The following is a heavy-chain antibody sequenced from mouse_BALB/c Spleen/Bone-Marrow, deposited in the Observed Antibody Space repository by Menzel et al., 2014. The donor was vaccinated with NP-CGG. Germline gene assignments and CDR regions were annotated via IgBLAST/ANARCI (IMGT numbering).Heavy chain of an antibody. D-gene: IGHD2-4*01. Sequence: VQLQQSGGGLVKPGGSLKLSCAASGFTFSSYAMSWVRQTPEKRLEWVATISSGGSYTYYPDSVKGRFTISRDNAKNTLYLQMSSLRSEDTAMYYCARHAYYDQTEVSFVYWGQGTLVTVSA. J-gene: IGHJ3*01. CDR3: ARHAYYDQTEVSFVY. CDR2: ISSGGSYT. CDR1: GFTFSSYA. V-gene: IGHV5-9-3*01.